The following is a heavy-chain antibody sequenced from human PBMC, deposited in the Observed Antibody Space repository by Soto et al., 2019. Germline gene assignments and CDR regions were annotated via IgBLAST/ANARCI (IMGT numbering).Heavy chain of an antibody. CDR2: INPNSGGT. V-gene: IGHV1-2*02. Sequence: QVQLVQSGAEVKKPGASVKVSCKASGYTFTGYYMHWVRQAPGQGLEWMGWINPNSGGTNYAQMLQGRVTMTTDTSTATAYMEMRSLRSDDTAVYYCARQNYYSGMDVWGQGTTVTVSS. CDR3: ARQNYYSGMDV. CDR1: GYTFTGYY. J-gene: IGHJ6*02.